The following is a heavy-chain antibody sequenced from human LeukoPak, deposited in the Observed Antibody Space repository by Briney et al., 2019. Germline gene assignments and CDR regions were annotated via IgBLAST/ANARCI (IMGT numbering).Heavy chain of an antibody. CDR1: GDSISSSNYY. CDR2: IYYSGST. V-gene: IGHV4-61*01. Sequence: SETLSLTCTVSGDSISSSNYYWGWIRQPPGKGLEWIGYIYYSGSTNYNPSLKSRVTISVDTSKNQFSLKLSSVTAADTAVYYCARDGRYYDSSGYYPLFDYWGQGTLVTVSS. J-gene: IGHJ4*02. D-gene: IGHD3-22*01. CDR3: ARDGRYYDSSGYYPLFDY.